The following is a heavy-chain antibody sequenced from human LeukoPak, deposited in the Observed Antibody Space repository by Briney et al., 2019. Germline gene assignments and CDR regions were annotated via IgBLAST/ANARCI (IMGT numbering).Heavy chain of an antibody. Sequence: ASVTVSCKTSGYTFTSYGVSWVRQAPGQGLEWMGWISTYNGNTNYARNFQGRVTMTTDTSTSTAYMELRSLRSDDTAAYYCARDLTIAAAGTYGYWGQGTLVTVSS. CDR2: ISTYNGNT. CDR3: ARDLTIAAAGTYGY. V-gene: IGHV1-18*01. J-gene: IGHJ4*02. D-gene: IGHD6-13*01. CDR1: GYTFTSYG.